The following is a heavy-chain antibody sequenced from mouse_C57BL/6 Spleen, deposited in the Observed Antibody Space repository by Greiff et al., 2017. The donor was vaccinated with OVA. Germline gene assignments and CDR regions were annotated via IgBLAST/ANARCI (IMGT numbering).Heavy chain of an antibody. J-gene: IGHJ2*01. CDR1: GFTFTDYY. CDR2: IRNKANGYTT. CDR3: ARSNDGLDY. D-gene: IGHD2-3*01. V-gene: IGHV7-3*01. Sequence: EVQLVESGGGLVQPGGSLSLSCAASGFTFTDYYMSWVRQPPGKALEWLGFIRNKANGYTTEYSASVKGRFTISRDNSQSILYLQMNALRAEDSATYYCARSNDGLDYWGQGTTLTVSS.